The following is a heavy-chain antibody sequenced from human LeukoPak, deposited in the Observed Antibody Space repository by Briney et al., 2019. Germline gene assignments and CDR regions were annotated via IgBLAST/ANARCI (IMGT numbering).Heavy chain of an antibody. CDR2: ISSSSSYR. J-gene: IGHJ4*02. V-gene: IGHV3-21*01. D-gene: IGHD3-16*01. Sequence: GGSLRLSCAASGFIFSTYRMNWVRQAPGKGLEWVSSISSSSSYRYYADSVKGRFTISRDNAKNSLYLQINSLKAEDTAVYYCARPRGTYNDYSGYFDYWGQGTLVTVSS. CDR1: GFIFSTYR. CDR3: ARPRGTYNDYSGYFDY.